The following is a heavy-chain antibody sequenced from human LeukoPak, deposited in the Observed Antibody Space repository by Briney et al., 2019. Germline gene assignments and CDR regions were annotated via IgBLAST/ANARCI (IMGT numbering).Heavy chain of an antibody. D-gene: IGHD1-14*01. CDR3: ARESSGNDY. V-gene: IGHV3-21*01. CDR1: GFTFSSYA. J-gene: IGHJ4*02. Sequence: PGGSLRLSCAASGFTFSSYAMSWVRQAPGKGLEWVSSISSSSSYIYYADSVKGRFTISRDNAKNSLYLQMNSLRAEDTAVYYCARESSGNDYWGQGTLVTVSS. CDR2: ISSSSSYI.